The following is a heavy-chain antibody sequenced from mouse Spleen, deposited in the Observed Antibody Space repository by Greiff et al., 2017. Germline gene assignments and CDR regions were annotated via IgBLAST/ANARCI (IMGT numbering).Heavy chain of an antibody. CDR1: GYSFTGYY. J-gene: IGHJ3*01. CDR2: INPSTGGT. CDR3: ARSHGSPFAY. Sequence: EVQLQQSGPELVKPGASVKISCKASGYSFTGYYMNWVKQSPEKSLEWIGEINPSTGGTTYNQKFKAKATLTVDKSSSTAYMQLKSLTSEDSAVYYCARSHGSPFAYWGQGTLVTVSA. V-gene: IGHV1-42*01.